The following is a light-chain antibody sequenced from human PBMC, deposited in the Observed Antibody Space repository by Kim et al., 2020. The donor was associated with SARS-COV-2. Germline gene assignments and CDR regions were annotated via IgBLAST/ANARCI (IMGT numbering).Light chain of an antibody. V-gene: IGKV1-13*02. J-gene: IGKJ5*01. CDR1: QGISSA. CDR2: DTS. Sequence: AAQLTQSPSSLSASVGDRVIITCRASQGISSALAWYQQKPGKPPKLLVYDTSTLKSGVPSRFSGSASGTDFTLTISSLQPEDFAIYYCHQFYSFPITFGQGTRLEIK. CDR3: HQFYSFPIT.